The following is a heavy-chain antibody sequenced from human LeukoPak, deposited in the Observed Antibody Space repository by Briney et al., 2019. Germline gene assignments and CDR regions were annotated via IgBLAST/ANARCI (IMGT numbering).Heavy chain of an antibody. Sequence: ASVKVSCKASGYTFTGYYMHWVRQAPGQGLEWMGWINPNSGGTNYAQKFQGRVTMTRDTSISTAYMELSRLRSDDTAVYYCARDVTYGGNSPRFDYWGQGTLVTVSS. CDR1: GYTFTGYY. CDR2: INPNSGGT. D-gene: IGHD4-23*01. V-gene: IGHV1-2*02. CDR3: ARDVTYGGNSPRFDY. J-gene: IGHJ4*02.